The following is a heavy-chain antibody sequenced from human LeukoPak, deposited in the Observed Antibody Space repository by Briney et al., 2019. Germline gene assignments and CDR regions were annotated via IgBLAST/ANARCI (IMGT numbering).Heavy chain of an antibody. CDR3: ARDSLLYSSSWYPDSPDAFDI. CDR1: GFTFSSYE. D-gene: IGHD6-13*01. J-gene: IGHJ3*02. CDR2: ISSSGGTI. V-gene: IGHV3-48*03. Sequence: GGSLRLSCAASGFTFSSYEMNWVRQAPGEGLEWVSYISSSGGTIYYADSVKGRFTISRDNAKNSLYLQMNSLRAEDTAVYYCARDSLLYSSSWYPDSPDAFDIWGQGTMVTVSS.